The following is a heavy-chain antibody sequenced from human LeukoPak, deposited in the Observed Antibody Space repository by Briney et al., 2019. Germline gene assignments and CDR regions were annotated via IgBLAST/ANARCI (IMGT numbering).Heavy chain of an antibody. Sequence: ASVTVPFTASGYTFTSYGISWVRQAPGQGLEWMGWISAYNGNTNYAQKLQGRVTMTTDTSTSTAYMELRSLRSGDTAVYYCARVYWGFDYWGQGTPVTVSS. V-gene: IGHV1-18*01. CDR2: ISAYNGNT. CDR1: GYTFTSYG. D-gene: IGHD7-27*01. CDR3: ARVYWGFDY. J-gene: IGHJ4*02.